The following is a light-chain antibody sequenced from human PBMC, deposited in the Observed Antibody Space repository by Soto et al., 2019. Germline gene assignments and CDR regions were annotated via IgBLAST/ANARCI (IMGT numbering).Light chain of an antibody. V-gene: IGLV2-23*02. Sequence: QSALTQPASVSGSPGQSITISFTATSSDVGSYNLVSWYQQHPGKAPKLMIYEVTKRPSGGSHRFSGSKSGNTASLTISGLQAEDEADYYCCSYAGRSTLVFGGGTKLTVL. CDR1: SSDVGSYNL. J-gene: IGLJ2*01. CDR3: CSYAGRSTLV. CDR2: EVT.